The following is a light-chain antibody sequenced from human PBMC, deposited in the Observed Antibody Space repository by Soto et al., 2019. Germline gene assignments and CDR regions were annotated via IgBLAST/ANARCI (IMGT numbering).Light chain of an antibody. CDR2: AAS. Sequence: DLQMTQSPSSLSASVGDRVTITCRASQGISIYLAWFQQKPGKVPKLLIYAASTLQSGVPSRFSGSGSGTDFPLTISSLQPEDVATYYCQKYNSAPLTFGGGTKVEIK. CDR1: QGISIY. J-gene: IGKJ4*01. CDR3: QKYNSAPLT. V-gene: IGKV1-27*01.